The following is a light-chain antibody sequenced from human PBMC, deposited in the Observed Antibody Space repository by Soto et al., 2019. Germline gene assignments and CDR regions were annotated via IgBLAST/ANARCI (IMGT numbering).Light chain of an antibody. Sequence: EIVLTQSPGTLSLSPGGRATLSCRASESVSTNLAWYQQKPGQAPRLLIYGASSRATGIPDRFSGSGSGTDFTLTISRLEPEDFAVYYCQQYGSSPTFGQGTKVDIK. CDR1: ESVSTN. CDR3: QQYGSSPT. CDR2: GAS. J-gene: IGKJ1*01. V-gene: IGKV3-20*01.